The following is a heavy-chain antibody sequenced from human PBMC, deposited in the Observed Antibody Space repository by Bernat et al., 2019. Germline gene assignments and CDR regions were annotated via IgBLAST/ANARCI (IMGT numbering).Heavy chain of an antibody. Sequence: QVQLVESGGGLVKPGGSLRLSCAASGFTFSDYYMSWIRQAPGKGLDWVSYISSSSYTNYADSVKGRFTISRDNSKNTLYLQMNSLRAEDTAVYYCARDSGSYFGDAFDIWGQGTMVTVSS. CDR2: ISSSSYT. D-gene: IGHD1-26*01. V-gene: IGHV3-11*06. CDR3: ARDSGSYFGDAFDI. J-gene: IGHJ3*02. CDR1: GFTFSDYY.